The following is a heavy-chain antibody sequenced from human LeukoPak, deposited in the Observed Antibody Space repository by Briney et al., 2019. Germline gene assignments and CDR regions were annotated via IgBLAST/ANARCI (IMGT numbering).Heavy chain of an antibody. Sequence: PGGSLRLSCAASGLSFSSFAMSWVRQGPARGLEWVSSIRGNGETFYADSVKGRFTLSSDSSRNTVYFQLNNLRAADTAVYFCAKPRDDSGGYYSWYFALWGRGTLVSVYS. CDR2: IRGNGET. J-gene: IGHJ2*01. D-gene: IGHD3-22*01. V-gene: IGHV3-23*01. CDR3: AKPRDDSGGYYSWYFAL. CDR1: GLSFSSFA.